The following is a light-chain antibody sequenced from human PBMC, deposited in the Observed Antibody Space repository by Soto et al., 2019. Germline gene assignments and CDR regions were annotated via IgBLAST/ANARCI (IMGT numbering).Light chain of an antibody. CDR3: IQDYNYPLT. Sequence: DMHMTQSPSSLSSSVGDRVTITFRASQSIKNWLAWYQQKPGEAPKLLIYKASTLESGVPSRFSGSGSGTDFTLTISSLQPEDFATYYCIQDYNYPLTFGGGTKVDI. V-gene: IGKV1-5*03. CDR1: QSIKNW. CDR2: KAS. J-gene: IGKJ4*01.